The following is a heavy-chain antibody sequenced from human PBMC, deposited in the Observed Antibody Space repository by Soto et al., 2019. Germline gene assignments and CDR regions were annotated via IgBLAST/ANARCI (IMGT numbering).Heavy chain of an antibody. V-gene: IGHV3-23*01. Sequence: PGGSLRLACAASGFTFINYGMSWVRQAPGKGLEWVSAIIGNGDTTYYAASVKGRFTISRDNSKNTVYLQLNSLRAEDTAIYYCAKDRDYGDSLPIDHSGLATLVTVSS. CDR1: GFTFINYG. CDR3: AKDRDYGDSLPIDH. CDR2: IIGNGDTT. J-gene: IGHJ4*02. D-gene: IGHD4-17*01.